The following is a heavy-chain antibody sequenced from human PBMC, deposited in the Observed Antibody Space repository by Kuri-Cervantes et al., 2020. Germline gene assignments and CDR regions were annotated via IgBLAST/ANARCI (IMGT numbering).Heavy chain of an antibody. CDR2: INHSGSN. CDR3: ARVRFGEFYYYYYMDV. CDR1: GGPVSSGSYY. D-gene: IGHD3-10*01. V-gene: IGHV4-61*01. Sequence: GSLRLSCTVSGGPVSSGSYYWSWIRQPPGKGLEWIGEINHSGSNNYNPSLKSRVTISVDKSKNQFSLKLSSVTAADTAVYYCARVRFGEFYYYYYMDVWGKGTTVTVSS. J-gene: IGHJ6*03.